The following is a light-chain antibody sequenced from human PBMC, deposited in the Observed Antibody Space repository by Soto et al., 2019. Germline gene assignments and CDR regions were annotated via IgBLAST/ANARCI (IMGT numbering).Light chain of an antibody. CDR3: SSYTSSTSVA. CDR1: SSDVGGYNY. V-gene: IGLV2-14*01. Sequence: QSALTQPASVSGSPGQSITISCTGTSSDVGGYNYVSWYQQHPGKPPKLIIYAVSNRPSGVSHRFSGSKSGNTASLAISGLQAEDEAEYYCSSYTSSTSVAFGGGTKLTVL. J-gene: IGLJ2*01. CDR2: AVS.